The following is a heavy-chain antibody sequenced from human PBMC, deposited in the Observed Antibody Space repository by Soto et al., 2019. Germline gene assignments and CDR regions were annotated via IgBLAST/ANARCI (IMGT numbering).Heavy chain of an antibody. V-gene: IGHV3-74*01. CDR2: INDDGRRT. Sequence: VQLVESGGCLVQPGGSLRLSCAASGFTFSSYWMHWVRQAPGTGLEWVSRINDDGRRTSYADSVKGRFTISRDNAKNTLYLQMNSLRDYDTAIYYCARRHRPSYTSDYWGQGTLVTVSS. D-gene: IGHD4-4*01. J-gene: IGHJ4*02. CDR3: ARRHRPSYTSDY. CDR1: GFTFSSYW.